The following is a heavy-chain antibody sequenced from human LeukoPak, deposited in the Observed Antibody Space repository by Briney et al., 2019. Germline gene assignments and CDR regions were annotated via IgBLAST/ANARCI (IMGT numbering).Heavy chain of an antibody. D-gene: IGHD3-16*01. CDR1: RFTFSSYA. CDR3: ARYLGGRNAFDI. J-gene: IGHJ3*02. V-gene: IGHV3-30-3*01. CDR2: ISYDGNNK. Sequence: PGGSLRLSCVVSRFTFSSYAMYWVRQAPGKGLEWVAVISYDGNNKYYADSVKGRFTISRDNSKDTLYLQMSSLRVEDTAAYYCARYLGGRNAFDIWGQGTMVTVSS.